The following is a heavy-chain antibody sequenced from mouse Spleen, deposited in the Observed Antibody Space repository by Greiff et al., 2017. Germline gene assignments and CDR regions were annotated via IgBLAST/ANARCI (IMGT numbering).Heavy chain of an antibody. CDR3: TLTGFYAMDY. V-gene: IGHV1-52*01. Sequence: QVQLKQPGAELVRPGSSVKLSCKASGYTFTSYWMHWVKQRPIQGLEWIGNIDPSDSETHYNQKFKDKATLTVDKSSSTAYMQLSSLTSEDTAVYYCTLTGFYAMDYWGQGTSVTVSS. D-gene: IGHD4-1*01. CDR2: IDPSDSET. J-gene: IGHJ4*01. CDR1: GYTFTSYW.